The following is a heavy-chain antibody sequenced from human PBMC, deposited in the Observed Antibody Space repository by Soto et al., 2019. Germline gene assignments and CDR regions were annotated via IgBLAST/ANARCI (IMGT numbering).Heavy chain of an antibody. D-gene: IGHD6-19*01. Sequence: EVQLLESGGGLVQPGGSLRLSCAASGFTFSSYAMSWVRQAPGKGLEWVSAISGSGGSTYYADSVKGRFTIPRVKAKNTLSLQTNSLRAEDTAVYYSAKPSNISPPEGSSGRGYYFDYWGEGPLVTVSS. CDR3: AKPSNISPPEGSSGRGYYFDY. V-gene: IGHV3-23*01. CDR1: GFTFSSYA. J-gene: IGHJ4*02. CDR2: ISGSGGST.